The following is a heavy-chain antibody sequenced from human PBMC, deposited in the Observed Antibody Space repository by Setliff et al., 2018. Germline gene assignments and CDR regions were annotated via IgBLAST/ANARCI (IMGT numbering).Heavy chain of an antibody. Sequence: PSETLSLTCAASGGSFSDYYWTWIRQPPGKGLEWIGEINHSGSTNYNPSLKSRVTISVDTSKNQFSLKLSSVTAADTAVYYCARGIGGYCSSMSCSNESWPWGQGALVTVSS. CDR3: ARGIGGYCSSMSCSNESWP. CDR1: GGSFSDYY. V-gene: IGHV4-34*01. D-gene: IGHD2-2*01. CDR2: INHSGST. J-gene: IGHJ5*02.